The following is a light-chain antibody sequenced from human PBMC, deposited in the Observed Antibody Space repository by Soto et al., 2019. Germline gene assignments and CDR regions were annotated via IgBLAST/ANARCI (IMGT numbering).Light chain of an antibody. CDR1: QYIRHY. J-gene: IGKJ1*01. CDR3: LQDYNYPWT. CDR2: TAI. V-gene: IGKV1-6*01. Sequence: AIQMTQSPSSLSASVGDRVTITCRASQYIRHYLGWYQQQPGKAPKLLIYTAITLESGVPSRFRGSGSGTGFSLTILSLQHEDFATYYCLQDYNYPWTFGQGTKVEIK.